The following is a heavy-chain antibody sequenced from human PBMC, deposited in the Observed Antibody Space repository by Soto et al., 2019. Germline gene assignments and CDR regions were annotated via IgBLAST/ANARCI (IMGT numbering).Heavy chain of an antibody. CDR1: GFSFSSYA. J-gene: IGHJ4*02. V-gene: IGHV3-23*01. Sequence: EVQLLESGGGLVQPGGSLRLSCAVSGFSFSSYAMGWVRQTPEKGLDWISSITCNGGATYYAESVKGRFTISRDNSKNTLHLKMNSLRAEDTASDYCAKGFYTAAAGYFDSWGQGTLVTAAS. CDR2: ITCNGGAT. D-gene: IGHD6-13*01. CDR3: AKGFYTAAAGYFDS.